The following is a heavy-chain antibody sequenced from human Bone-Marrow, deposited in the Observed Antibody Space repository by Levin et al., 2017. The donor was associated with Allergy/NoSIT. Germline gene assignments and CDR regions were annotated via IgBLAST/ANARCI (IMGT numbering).Heavy chain of an antibody. CDR3: AVNSPAVDF. V-gene: IGHV4-39*01. J-gene: IGHJ4*02. CDR2: VYYSGST. CDR1: GGSIRSSSYY. D-gene: IGHD6-25*01. Sequence: SETLSLTCTVSGGSIRSSSYYWGWIRQPPGKGLEWIGSVYYSGSTSYNSSLRSRVTISVDTSRNQFSLKLSSVTAADTAVYYCAVNSPAVDFWGQGTLVTVSS.